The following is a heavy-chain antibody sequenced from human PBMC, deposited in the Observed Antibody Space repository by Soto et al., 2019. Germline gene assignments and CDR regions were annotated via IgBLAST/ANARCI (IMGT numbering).Heavy chain of an antibody. CDR2: IYYSGST. Sequence: QVQLQESGPGLVKPSETLSLTCTVSGGSVSSGSYYWSWIRQPPGKGPEWIGFIYYSGSTNYNPSLKSRVTISVDTSKNQFSLKLSSVTAADTAVYYCARGIVACGGSCYLWGQGTLVTVSS. CDR3: ARGIVACGGSCYL. D-gene: IGHD2-15*01. J-gene: IGHJ4*02. CDR1: GGSVSSGSYY. V-gene: IGHV4-61*01.